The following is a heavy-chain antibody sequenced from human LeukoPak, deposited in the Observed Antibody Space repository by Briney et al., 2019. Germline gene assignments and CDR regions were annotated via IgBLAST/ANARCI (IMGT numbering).Heavy chain of an antibody. CDR3: SQELSSFPLVALHGWREQSLDCDS. V-gene: IGHV3-49*03. D-gene: IGHD5-12*01. J-gene: IGHJ5*01. CDR2: IRSKAYGGTT. CDR1: GFTFGDYA. Sequence: PGRSMRLSCTASGFTFGDYAMSWFRQAHGQGLGWVGFIRSKAYGGTTEYAASVTGRLTISRDDSKSMAYLQINSLNSEDTAVYYCSQELSSFPLVALHGWREQSLDCDS.